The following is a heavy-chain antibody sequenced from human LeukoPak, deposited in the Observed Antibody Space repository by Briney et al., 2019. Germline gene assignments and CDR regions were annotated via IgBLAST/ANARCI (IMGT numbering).Heavy chain of an antibody. CDR2: ISGSGSAT. J-gene: IGHJ4*02. D-gene: IGHD3-10*01. CDR3: SRGGVDHYGSGTYYLMYYFDH. V-gene: IGHV3-23*01. CDR1: GFTFNSNG. Sequence: GGSLRLSCAASGFTFNSNGMSWVRQAPGKGLEWVSGISGSGSATYYADSVKGRFTASRDDPHKTQFLLMNSLRAEAAAVYFCSRGGVDHYGSGTYYLMYYFDHWGQGALVTVSS.